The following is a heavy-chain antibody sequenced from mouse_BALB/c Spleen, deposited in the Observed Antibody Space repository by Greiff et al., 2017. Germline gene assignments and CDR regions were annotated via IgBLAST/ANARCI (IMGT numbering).Heavy chain of an antibody. CDR3: ARGPGSSYGTLYYAMDY. D-gene: IGHD1-1*01. CDR1: GFTFSSFG. CDR2: ISSGSSTI. J-gene: IGHJ4*01. V-gene: IGHV5-17*02. Sequence: DVMLVESGGGLVQPGGSRKLSCAASGFTFSSFGMHWVRQAPEKGLEWVAYISSGSSTIYYADTVKGRFTISRDNPKNTLFLQMTSLRSEDTAMYYCARGPGSSYGTLYYAMDYWGQGTSVTVSS.